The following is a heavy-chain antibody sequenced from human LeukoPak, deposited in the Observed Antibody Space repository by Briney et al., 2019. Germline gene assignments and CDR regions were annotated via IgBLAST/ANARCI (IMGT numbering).Heavy chain of an antibody. D-gene: IGHD3-9*01. CDR3: ARYAILTGYYIPGFDY. CDR1: GYSVSSGYF. V-gene: IGHV4-38-2*02. J-gene: IGHJ4*02. CDR2: IYQSGST. Sequence: SETLSLTCTVSGYSVSSGYFWGWVRQPPGKGLEWIGSIYQSGSTYYNPSLKSRVTISVDTSKNQFSLKLSSVTAADTAVYYCARYAILTGYYIPGFDYWGQGTLVTVSS.